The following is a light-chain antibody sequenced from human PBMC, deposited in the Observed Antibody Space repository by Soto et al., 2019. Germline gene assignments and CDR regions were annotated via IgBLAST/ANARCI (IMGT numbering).Light chain of an antibody. J-gene: IGKJ1*01. CDR3: QQSYSTPRT. Sequence: DIQMTQSPSSLSASVGDRVTITCRASQSIRIYLNWYQQRQGQAPKLLIYAASSLQSGVPSRFSGSGSGTDFTLTISSLQPDDFAIYYCQQSYSTPRTFGQGTRVEIK. CDR2: AAS. V-gene: IGKV1-39*01. CDR1: QSIRIY.